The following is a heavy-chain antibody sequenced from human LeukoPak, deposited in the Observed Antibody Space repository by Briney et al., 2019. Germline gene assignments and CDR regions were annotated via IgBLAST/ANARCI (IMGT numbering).Heavy chain of an antibody. J-gene: IGHJ4*02. D-gene: IGHD5-18*01. Sequence: SVKVSCKASGGTFSTFGISWVRQAPGQGLEWMGGIIPMSGTVNNAQKFQGRVTITADKSTGTAYMELISLRSDDTAVYYCARETGYAYGRAPLDYWGQGTLVTVSS. CDR1: GGTFSTFG. CDR2: IIPMSGTV. V-gene: IGHV1-69*06. CDR3: ARETGYAYGRAPLDY.